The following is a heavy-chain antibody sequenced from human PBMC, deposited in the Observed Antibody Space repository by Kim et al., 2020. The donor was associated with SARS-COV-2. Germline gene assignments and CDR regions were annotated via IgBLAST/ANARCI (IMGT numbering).Heavy chain of an antibody. Sequence: GGSLRLSCAASGFTFSSYDMHWVRQATGKGLEWVSAIGTAADPYYPDSVKGRFTISRENAKNSLYLQMNSLSAGDTAVYYCARGYGGSYYYFDYWGQGTLVTVSS. CDR3: ARGYGGSYYYFDY. D-gene: IGHD1-26*01. J-gene: IGHJ4*02. CDR1: GFTFSSYD. CDR2: IGTAADP. V-gene: IGHV3-13*05.